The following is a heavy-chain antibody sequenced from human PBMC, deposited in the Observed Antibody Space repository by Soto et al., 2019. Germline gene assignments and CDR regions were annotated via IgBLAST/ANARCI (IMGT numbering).Heavy chain of an antibody. J-gene: IGHJ4*02. CDR2: ISYDGSDK. CDR3: AKAFSIFYTKTDFDY. D-gene: IGHD3-3*01. CDR1: GFTFSSYG. V-gene: IGHV3-30*18. Sequence: QVQLVESGGGVVQPGRSLRLSCAASGFTFSSYGMHWVRQAPGKGLEWVAVISYDGSDKYYAESVKGRFTISRDNSKNTLYLQMNSLRAEDTAVYYCAKAFSIFYTKTDFDYWGQGTLVTVSS.